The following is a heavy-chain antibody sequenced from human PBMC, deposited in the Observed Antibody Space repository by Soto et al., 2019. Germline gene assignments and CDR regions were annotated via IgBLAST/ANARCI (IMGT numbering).Heavy chain of an antibody. D-gene: IGHD3-22*01. CDR1: GGTFSSYA. CDR2: IIPIFGTA. V-gene: IGHV1-69*06. J-gene: IGHJ4*01. Sequence: QVQLVQSGAEVKKPGSSVKVSCKASGGTFSSYAISWVRQAPGQGLEWMGGIIPIFGTANYAQKFQGRVTITADKCARTAYMELSSLRSEDTAVYYCASGYYDSSGCLLPYWLHGTLVSVSS. CDR3: ASGYYDSSGCLLPY.